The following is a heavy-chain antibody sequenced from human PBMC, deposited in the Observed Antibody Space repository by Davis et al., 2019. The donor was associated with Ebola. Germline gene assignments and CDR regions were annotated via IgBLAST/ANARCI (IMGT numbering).Heavy chain of an antibody. D-gene: IGHD3-10*01. CDR3: ARVPSMVRGVNWFDP. CDR2: IYHSGST. Sequence: SETLSLTCAVSGGSISSSNWWSWVRPPPGKGLAWLGDIYHSGSTNYNPSLKSRVTISVDKSKNQFSLKLSSVTAADTAVYYCARVPSMVRGVNWFDPWGQGTLVTVSS. J-gene: IGHJ5*02. CDR1: GGSISSSNW. V-gene: IGHV4-4*02.